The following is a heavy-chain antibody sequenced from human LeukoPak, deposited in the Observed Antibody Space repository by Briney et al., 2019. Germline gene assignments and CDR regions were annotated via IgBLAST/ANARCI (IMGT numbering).Heavy chain of an antibody. J-gene: IGHJ4*02. D-gene: IGHD6-19*01. CDR1: GFTFSSYA. Sequence: GSLRLSCAASGFTFSSYAMSWVRQPPGKGLEWIGNIYYSGSTFYNPSPKSRVTISVDTSKNQFSLKLSSVTAADTALYYCARLLPQWLEWGYFDYWGQGTLVTVSS. CDR3: ARLLPQWLEWGYFDY. CDR2: IYYSGST. V-gene: IGHV4-39*01.